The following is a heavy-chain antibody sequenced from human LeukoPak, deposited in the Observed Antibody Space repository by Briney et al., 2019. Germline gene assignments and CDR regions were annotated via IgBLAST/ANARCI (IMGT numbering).Heavy chain of an antibody. CDR3: AAGIAAAGTFY. Sequence: ASVKVSCKASGSTFTSYDINWVRQATGQGLEWMGCMNPNSGNTGYAQKFQGRVTMTRNTSISTAYMELSSLRSEDTAVYYCAAGIAAAGTFYWGQETLVTVSS. CDR2: MNPNSGNT. V-gene: IGHV1-8*01. D-gene: IGHD6-13*01. CDR1: GSTFTSYD. J-gene: IGHJ4*02.